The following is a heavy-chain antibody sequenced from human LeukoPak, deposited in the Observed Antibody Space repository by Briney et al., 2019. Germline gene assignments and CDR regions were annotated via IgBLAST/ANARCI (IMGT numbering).Heavy chain of an antibody. V-gene: IGHV4-34*01. CDR2: IYYSGST. Sequence: SETLSLTCAVYGGSFSGYYWSWIRQPPGKGLEWIGSIYYSGSTYYNPSLKSRVTISVDTSKNQFSLKLSSVTAADTAVYYCAREVLITPAXAGTAGYFD. CDR1: GGSFSGYY. D-gene: IGHD6-19*01. CDR3: AREVLITPAXAGTAGYFD. J-gene: IGHJ4*01.